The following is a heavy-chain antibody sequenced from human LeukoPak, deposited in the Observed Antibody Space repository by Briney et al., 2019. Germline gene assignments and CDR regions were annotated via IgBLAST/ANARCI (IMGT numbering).Heavy chain of an antibody. J-gene: IGHJ4*02. CDR2: ISSSSSYI. V-gene: IGHV3-21*01. D-gene: IGHD6-13*01. Sequence: GGSLRLSCAASGFTFSIYTTNWVRQAPGKGLEWVSSISSSSSYIYYADSVKGRFTISRDNAKSSLYLEMNSLRAEDTAVYYCARDGAAAAGRYFDYWGQGTLVTVSS. CDR1: GFTFSIYT. CDR3: ARDGAAAAGRYFDY.